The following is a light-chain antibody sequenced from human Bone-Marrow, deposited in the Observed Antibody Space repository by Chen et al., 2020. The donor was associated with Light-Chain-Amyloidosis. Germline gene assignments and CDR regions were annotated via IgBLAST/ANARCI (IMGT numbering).Light chain of an antibody. J-gene: IGLJ2*01. V-gene: IGLV2-14*01. Sequence: QSALTQPASVSGSPGQSITISCTGTSSDVGGYNYVSWYQQHPVKAPKLMIYEVSNRPPGVSNRFSGSNSGNTASLTISGLQAEDEADYYCSSYTSSSTVVFGGGTKLTVL. CDR3: SSYTSSSTVV. CDR1: SSDVGGYNY. CDR2: EVS.